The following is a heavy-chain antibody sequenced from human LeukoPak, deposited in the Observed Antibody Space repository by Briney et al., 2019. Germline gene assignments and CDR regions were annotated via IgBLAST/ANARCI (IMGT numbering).Heavy chain of an antibody. CDR3: ASLGTGTTGDY. D-gene: IGHD1-7*01. J-gene: IGHJ4*02. CDR1: GFTSSSYG. CDR2: IWYDGSNK. Sequence: GRSLRLSCAASGFTSSSYGMHWVRQAPGKGLEWVAVIWYDGSNKYYADSVKGRFTISRDNSKNTLYLQMNSLRAEDTAVYYCASLGTGTTGDYWGQGTLVTVSS. V-gene: IGHV3-33*01.